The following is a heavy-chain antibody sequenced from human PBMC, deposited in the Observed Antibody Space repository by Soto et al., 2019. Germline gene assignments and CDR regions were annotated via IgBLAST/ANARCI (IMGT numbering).Heavy chain of an antibody. CDR3: SGCSGGACHKYYGMDV. D-gene: IGHD2-15*01. V-gene: IGHV3-21*06. CDR1: GFTFSSCT. J-gene: IGHJ6*02. Sequence: EVHLVESGGGLVKPGGSLRLSCAVSGFTFSSCTMNWVRQAPGKGLEWVSSISPSSGHIYYADSVKGRFTISRDNAKNSLLLQMNTLRGEDTAVYYCSGCSGGACHKYYGMDVWGQGTTVTVSS. CDR2: ISPSSGHI.